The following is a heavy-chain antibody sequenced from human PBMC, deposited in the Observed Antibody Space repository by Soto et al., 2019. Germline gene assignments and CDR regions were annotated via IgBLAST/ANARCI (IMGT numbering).Heavy chain of an antibody. CDR1: GFTVSSYG. D-gene: IGHD3-22*01. CDR2: IWYDGSNK. CDR3: ARDRLHYYDSSGYHTQGGAYDI. J-gene: IGHJ3*02. V-gene: IGHV3-33*01. Sequence: QVQLVESGGGVVQSGRSLRLSCAASGFTVSSYGMHWVRQAPGKGLEWVAVIWYDGSNKYYADSVKGRFTISRDNSKNTLHMLMNSLRAEDTAVYYYARDRLHYYDSSGYHTQGGAYDIWGQGTMVTVSS.